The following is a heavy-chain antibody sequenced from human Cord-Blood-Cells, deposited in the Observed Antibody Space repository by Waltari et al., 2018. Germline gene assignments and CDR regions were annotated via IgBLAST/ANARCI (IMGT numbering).Heavy chain of an antibody. D-gene: IGHD3-22*01. Sequence: QVQLVQSGAEVKKPGASVKVSCKASGYTFTSYGISWVRQAPGQGLEWMGWISADNGNKNYAQKRHGRVTMTTDTSTSTAYMELRSLRSDDTAVYYCARVAGRYYYDSSGYYAFDIWGQGTMVTVSS. J-gene: IGHJ3*02. V-gene: IGHV1-18*01. CDR3: ARVAGRYYYDSSGYYAFDI. CDR1: GYTFTSYG. CDR2: ISADNGNK.